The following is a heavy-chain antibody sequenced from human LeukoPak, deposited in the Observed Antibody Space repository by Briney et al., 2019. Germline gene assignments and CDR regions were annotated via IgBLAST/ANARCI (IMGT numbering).Heavy chain of an antibody. CDR1: GFTFSSYA. Sequence: PGGSLRLSCAASGFTFSSYAMSWVRQAPGKGLEWVSTISGSVDSTYYADSVKGRFTISRDSSNNTLYLQMNSLRAEDTAVYYCARPLRRDGYNLDSWGQGTLVTVSS. V-gene: IGHV3-23*01. CDR2: ISGSVDST. D-gene: IGHD5-24*01. CDR3: ARPLRRDGYNLDS. J-gene: IGHJ5*01.